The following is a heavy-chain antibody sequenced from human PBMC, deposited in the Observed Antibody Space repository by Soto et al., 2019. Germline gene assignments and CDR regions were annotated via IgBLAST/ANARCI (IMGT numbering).Heavy chain of an antibody. J-gene: IGHJ6*02. D-gene: IGHD5-12*01. CDR1: GGSISSGGYY. CDR2: IYYSGNT. CDR3: ARSLGDGYNYDYYYGMDV. Sequence: LSLTCTVSGGSISSGGYYWSWIRQHPGKGLEWIGYIYYSGNTYYNPSLKSRVTISVDTSKNQFSLKLSSVTAADTAVYYCARSLGDGYNYDYYYGMDVWGQGTTVTVSS. V-gene: IGHV4-31*03.